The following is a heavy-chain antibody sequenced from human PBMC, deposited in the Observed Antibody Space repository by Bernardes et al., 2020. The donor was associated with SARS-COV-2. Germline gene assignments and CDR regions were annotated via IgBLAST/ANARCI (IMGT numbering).Heavy chain of an antibody. CDR3: ATDQRYYDILTGRTYYYGMDV. CDR2: FAPEDGAT. J-gene: IGHJ6*02. CDR1: GYTLTALS. D-gene: IGHD3-9*01. V-gene: IGHV1-24*01. Sequence: AARQDSCKVSGYTLTALSMHWVRQAPGQGLEWMGGFAPEDGATIYAQKFQGRVTMTEDTSTDTAYMELSSLRSEDTAVYYCATDQRYYDILTGRTYYYGMDVWGQGTTVTGSS.